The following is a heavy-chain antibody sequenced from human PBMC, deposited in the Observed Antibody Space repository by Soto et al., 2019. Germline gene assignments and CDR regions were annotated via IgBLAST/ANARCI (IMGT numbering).Heavy chain of an antibody. CDR1: EFTFSSYS. V-gene: IGHV3-21*01. CDR2: ISSSSSYI. D-gene: IGHD3-3*01. J-gene: IGHJ6*03. Sequence: GGSLRLSCAASEFTFSSYSMNWVRQAPGEGLEWVSSISSSSSYIYYADSVKGRFTISRDNAKNSLYLQMNSLRAEDTAVYYCARVGNHVLRFLEWTTAYYYYYYMDVWGKGTTVTVSS. CDR3: ARVGNHVLRFLEWTTAYYYYYYMDV.